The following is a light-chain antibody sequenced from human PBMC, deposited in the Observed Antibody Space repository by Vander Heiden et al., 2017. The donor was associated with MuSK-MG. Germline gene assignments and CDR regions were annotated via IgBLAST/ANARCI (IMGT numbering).Light chain of an antibody. CDR3: QVWDSSSEVV. CDR2: YDS. CDR1: NIGSKS. J-gene: IGLJ2*01. Sequence: SYVLTQPPSVSVAPGKTARITCGGNNIGSKSVHWYQQQPGQAPVLVIYYDSDRPSGIPERFSGSNSGNTATLTISRVEAGDEADYYCQVWDSSSEVVFGGGTKLTVL. V-gene: IGLV3-21*04.